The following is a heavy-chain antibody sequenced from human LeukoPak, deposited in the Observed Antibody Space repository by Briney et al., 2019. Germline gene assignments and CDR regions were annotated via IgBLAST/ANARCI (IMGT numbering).Heavy chain of an antibody. Sequence: SQTLSLTCTVSGGSISSGGYYWSWIRQHPGKGLEWLGYIYYSGSTYYNPSLKSRVTISVDTSKNQFSLKLSSVTAADTAVYYCARETHYYDSSGYYYRRSDAFDIWGQGTMVTVSS. CDR3: ARETHYYDSSGYYYRRSDAFDI. J-gene: IGHJ3*02. CDR2: IYYSGST. CDR1: GGSISSGGYY. D-gene: IGHD3-22*01. V-gene: IGHV4-31*03.